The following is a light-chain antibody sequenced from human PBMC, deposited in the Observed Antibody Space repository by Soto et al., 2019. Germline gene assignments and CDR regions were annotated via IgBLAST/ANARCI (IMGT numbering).Light chain of an antibody. CDR1: QTVSSSY. V-gene: IGKV3-20*01. Sequence: EIVLTQSPGTLSLSPGDRATLSCSASQTVSSSYLAWYQQKPGQAPRLLLYGASSRATGIPDRFSGSGSGTDFTLTIGRLEPEDFAVYYCQQYGSSPPTFGPGTKVDIK. CDR3: QQYGSSPPT. J-gene: IGKJ3*01. CDR2: GAS.